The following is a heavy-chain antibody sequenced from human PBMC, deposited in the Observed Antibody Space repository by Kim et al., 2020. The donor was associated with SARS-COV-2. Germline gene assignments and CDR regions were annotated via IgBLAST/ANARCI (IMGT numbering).Heavy chain of an antibody. J-gene: IGHJ2*01. CDR1: GGSITSSSYY. CDR2: IYYSGSA. V-gene: IGHV4-39*01. Sequence: SETLSLTCTVSGGSITSSSYYWAWIRQPPGKGLECIGNIYYSGSAYYNPSLKSRVTISVDTSKNQFSLKLTSVTAADTVVYYCARHVRNWYFDLWGRGTRVTVSS. CDR3: ARHVRNWYFDL.